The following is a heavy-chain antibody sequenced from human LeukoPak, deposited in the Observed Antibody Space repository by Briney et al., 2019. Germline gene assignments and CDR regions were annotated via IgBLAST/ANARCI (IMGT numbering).Heavy chain of an antibody. Sequence: GGSLRLSCAASGFTFSSYAMSWVRQAPGKGLEWVSSISSSSSYIYYADSVKGRFTISRDNAKNSLYLQMNSLRAEDTAVYYCARGGNGHYYYYYMDVWGKGTTVTVSS. J-gene: IGHJ6*03. D-gene: IGHD2-8*01. CDR2: ISSSSSYI. CDR1: GFTFSSYA. CDR3: ARGGNGHYYYYYMDV. V-gene: IGHV3-21*01.